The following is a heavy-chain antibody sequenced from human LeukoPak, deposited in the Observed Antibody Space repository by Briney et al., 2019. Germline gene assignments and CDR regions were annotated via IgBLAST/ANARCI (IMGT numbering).Heavy chain of an antibody. CDR2: IFGSGGSP. CDR3: GKTTVGYSSGQKPAWPVDY. D-gene: IGHD5-18*01. V-gene: IGHV3-23*01. J-gene: IGHJ4*02. Sequence: GGSLRLSCEASVFTFGSHAMSWVRQAPGKGLEWVAGIFGSGGSPHYADPMKGRFTISRDNSRNTVYLQINSLRAEDTAVYYCGKTTVGYSSGQKPAWPVDYWGQGTLVTVSS. CDR1: VFTFGSHA.